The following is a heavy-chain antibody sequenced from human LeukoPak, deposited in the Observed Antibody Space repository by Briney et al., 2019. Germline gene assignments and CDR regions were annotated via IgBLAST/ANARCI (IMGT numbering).Heavy chain of an antibody. Sequence: SVKVSCKASGGTFSSYAISWVRQAPGQGLEWMGRIIPILGIANYAQKFQGRVTITADKSTSTAYMELSGLRSEDTAVYYCARGPWGRDIVVVTATPFDYWGQGTLVTVSS. CDR2: IIPILGIA. CDR3: ARGPWGRDIVVVTATPFDY. J-gene: IGHJ4*02. CDR1: GGTFSSYA. V-gene: IGHV1-69*04. D-gene: IGHD2-21*02.